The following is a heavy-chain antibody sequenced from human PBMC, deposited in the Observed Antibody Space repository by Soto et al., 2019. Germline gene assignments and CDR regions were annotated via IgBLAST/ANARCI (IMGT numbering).Heavy chain of an antibody. Sequence: RASVKVSCKASGGTFSSYAISWVRQAPGQGLEWMGGIIPIFGTANYAQKFQGRVTITADESTSTAYMELSSLRSEDTAVYYCARGGYLGAFDIWGQGTMVTVSS. CDR3: ARGGYLGAFDI. CDR2: IIPIFGTA. CDR1: GGTFSSYA. J-gene: IGHJ3*02. V-gene: IGHV1-69*13. D-gene: IGHD5-12*01.